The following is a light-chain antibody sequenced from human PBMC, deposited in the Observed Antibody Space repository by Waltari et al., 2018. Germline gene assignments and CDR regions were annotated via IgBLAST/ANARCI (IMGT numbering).Light chain of an antibody. V-gene: IGLV6-57*03. CDR1: SGSIASHY. CDR2: EDN. Sequence: NFMLTQPHSVSESPGKTVTISCTRRSGSIASHYVQWYQQRPGSAPTTVIYEDNQRPSGVPDRFSGSIDSSSNSASLTISGLKTEDEADYYCRSYDSSNQAVFGGGTQLTVL. CDR3: RSYDSSNQAV. J-gene: IGLJ7*01.